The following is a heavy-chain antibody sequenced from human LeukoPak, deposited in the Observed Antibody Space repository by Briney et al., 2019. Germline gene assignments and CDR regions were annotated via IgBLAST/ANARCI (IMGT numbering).Heavy chain of an antibody. CDR3: ARGGYDFWSGISPLDY. Sequence: SQTLSLTCAVSGGSISSGGYSWSWIRQPPGKGLEWIGYIYHSGSTYYNPSLKSRVTISVDRSKNQFSLKLSSVTAADTAVYYCARGGYDFWSGISPLDYWGQGTLVTVSS. J-gene: IGHJ4*02. D-gene: IGHD3-3*01. CDR1: GGSISSGGYS. V-gene: IGHV4-30-2*01. CDR2: IYHSGST.